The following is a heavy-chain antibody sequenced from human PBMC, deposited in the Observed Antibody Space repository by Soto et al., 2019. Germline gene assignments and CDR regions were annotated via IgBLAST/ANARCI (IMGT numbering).Heavy chain of an antibody. CDR1: GFTFSSYA. J-gene: IGHJ4*02. CDR2: ISGSGGST. Sequence: GGSLRLSCAASGFTFSSYAMSWVRQAPGKGLEWVSAISGSGGSTYYADSVKGRFTISRDNSKNTLYLQMNSLRAEDTAVYYCAKDREVEYYDFWSGHTPFDYWGQGTLVTVSS. CDR3: AKDREVEYYDFWSGHTPFDY. D-gene: IGHD3-3*01. V-gene: IGHV3-23*01.